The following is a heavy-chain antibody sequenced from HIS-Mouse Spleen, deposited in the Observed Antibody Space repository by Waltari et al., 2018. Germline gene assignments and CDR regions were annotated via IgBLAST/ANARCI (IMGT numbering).Heavy chain of an antibody. D-gene: IGHD3-10*01. J-gene: IGHJ4*02. CDR2: IYYSGST. V-gene: IGHV4-39*07. Sequence: GLVKPSETLSLTCTVSGGSISSSSYYWGWIRQPPGKGLEWIGSIYYSGSTYYNPSLKSRVTISVDTSKNQFSLKLSSVTAADTAVYYCARGRRYYGSGSYGSFDYWGQGTLVTVSS. CDR3: ARGRRYYGSGSYGSFDY. CDR1: GGSISSSSYY.